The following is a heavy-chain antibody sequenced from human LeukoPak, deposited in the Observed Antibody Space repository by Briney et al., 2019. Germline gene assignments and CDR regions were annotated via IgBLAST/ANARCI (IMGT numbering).Heavy chain of an antibody. J-gene: IGHJ4*02. CDR2: IKEDGSEK. D-gene: IGHD6-25*01. Sequence: SGGSLRLSCTASGFTFDTFWMSWVRQAPGKGLEWVANIKEDGSEKYYVDSVKGRFTISRDNAKNSLYLQMNSLRAEDTAVYYCARDLSSGYFDYWGQGTLVTVSS. CDR3: ARDLSSGYFDY. V-gene: IGHV3-7*01. CDR1: GFTFDTFW.